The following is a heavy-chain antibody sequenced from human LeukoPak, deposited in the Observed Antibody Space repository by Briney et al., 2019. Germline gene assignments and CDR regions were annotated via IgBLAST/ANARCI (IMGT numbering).Heavy chain of an antibody. D-gene: IGHD2-21*02. V-gene: IGHV1-8*01. Sequence: ASVKVSCKASGYTFTSYDINWVRQATGQGLEWMGWMNPNSGNTGYAQKFQGRVTMTRNTSISTAYMELSSLRSEDTAVYYCARGVVTAMDYYYYGMDAWGQGTTVTVSS. CDR2: MNPNSGNT. CDR1: GYTFTSYD. CDR3: ARGVVTAMDYYYYGMDA. J-gene: IGHJ6*02.